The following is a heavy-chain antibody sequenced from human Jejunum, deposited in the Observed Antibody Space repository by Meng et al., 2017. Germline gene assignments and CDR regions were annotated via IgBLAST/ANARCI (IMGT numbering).Heavy chain of an antibody. CDR3: ARGLVRSEARRDEGYDY. J-gene: IGHJ4*02. CDR2: IHASGST. CDR1: GGSISSNSNY. D-gene: IGHD6-19*01. V-gene: IGHV4-61*02. Sequence: LRLSCAVSGGSISSNSNYWTWIRQPAGKGLEWIGRIHASGSTDYNPSLESRVTISIDMSKNQFSLKLNSVTAADTAVYFCARGLVRSEARRDEGYDYWGQGTLVTVSS.